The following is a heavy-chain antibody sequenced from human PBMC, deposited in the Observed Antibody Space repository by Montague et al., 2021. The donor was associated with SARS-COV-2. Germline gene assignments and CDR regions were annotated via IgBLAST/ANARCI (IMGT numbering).Heavy chain of an antibody. CDR2: INHSGGV. V-gene: IGHV4-34*01. CDR3: ARGYCSSTTCYRPLHY. J-gene: IGHJ4*02. D-gene: IGHD2-2*01. Sequence: SETLSLTCTVHRGSLSGYYWTWIRQPPGKGLEWIGEINHSGGVNXXPSLKSRVTISVDTSKNHFSLKLRSVTAADTAIYYCARGYCSSTTCYRPLHYWGQGTLVAVSS. CDR1: RGSLSGYY.